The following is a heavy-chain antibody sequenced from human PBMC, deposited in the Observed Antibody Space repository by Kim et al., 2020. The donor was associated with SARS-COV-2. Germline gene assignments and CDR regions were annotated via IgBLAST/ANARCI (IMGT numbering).Heavy chain of an antibody. Sequence: SETLSLTCTVSGGSISSYYWSWIRQPPGKGLEWIGYIYYSGSTNYNPSLKSRVTISVDTSKNQFSLKLSSVTAADTSVYYCARVLGGYCSGGSCYSGNWFDPWGQGTLVTVSS. D-gene: IGHD2-15*01. J-gene: IGHJ5*02. CDR3: ARVLGGYCSGGSCYSGNWFDP. CDR2: IYYSGST. V-gene: IGHV4-59*01. CDR1: GGSISSYY.